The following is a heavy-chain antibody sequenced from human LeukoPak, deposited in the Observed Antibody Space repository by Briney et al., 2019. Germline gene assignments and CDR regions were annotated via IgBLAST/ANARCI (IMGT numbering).Heavy chain of an antibody. D-gene: IGHD1-1*01. Sequence: SQTLSLTCAIFGDSFSNNGAAWNWLRQSPSRGFEWLGRTYYRSKWFYDYAVSVRSRIIISPDTFQNQFSLQLSSMTPDDTAVYYCTRDPPNDQSYDVWGQGTLVTVSS. CDR3: TRDPPNDQSYDV. V-gene: IGHV6-1*01. CDR1: GDSFSNNGAA. J-gene: IGHJ4*02. CDR2: TYYRSKWFY.